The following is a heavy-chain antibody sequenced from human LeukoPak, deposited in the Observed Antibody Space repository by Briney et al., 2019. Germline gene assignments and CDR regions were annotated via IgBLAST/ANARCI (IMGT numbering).Heavy chain of an antibody. Sequence: SVKVSCKASGGTFSSYAISWVRQAPGQGLEWMGGIIPIFGTANYAQEFQGRVTITADKSTSTAYMELSSLRSEDTAVYYCAGGRGIQLWLQPLDYWGPGTLVTVSS. CDR2: IIPIFGTA. CDR1: GGTFSSYA. CDR3: AGGRGIQLWLQPLDY. D-gene: IGHD5-18*01. V-gene: IGHV1-69*06. J-gene: IGHJ4*02.